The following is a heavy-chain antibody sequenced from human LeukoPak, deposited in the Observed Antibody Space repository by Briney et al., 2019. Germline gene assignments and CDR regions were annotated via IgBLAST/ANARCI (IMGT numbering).Heavy chain of an antibody. Sequence: GGSLRLSCAASGFTFSSYWMHWVRQAPGKGLVWVSRINSDGSSTNYADSVKGRFTIPRDNAKNTLYLQMNSLRGEETAVYYCAREEDFWSGYSHFDYWGQGTLVTVSS. CDR3: AREEDFWSGYSHFDY. CDR2: INSDGSST. J-gene: IGHJ4*02. CDR1: GFTFSSYW. V-gene: IGHV3-74*01. D-gene: IGHD3-3*01.